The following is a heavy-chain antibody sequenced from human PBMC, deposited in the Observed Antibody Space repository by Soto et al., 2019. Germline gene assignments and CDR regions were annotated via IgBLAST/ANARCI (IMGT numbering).Heavy chain of an antibody. CDR2: VIPILGIA. CDR1: GGTFSSYT. D-gene: IGHD3-22*01. Sequence: QVQLVQSGAEVKKPGSSVKVSCKASGGTFSSYTISWVRQAPGQGLEWMGRVIPILGIANYAQKFQGRVTITADKSTSTAYMELSSLRSEDTAVYYCARDPTSSGLGGYWGQGXLXXXXS. CDR3: ARDPTSSGLGGY. V-gene: IGHV1-69*08. J-gene: IGHJ4*02.